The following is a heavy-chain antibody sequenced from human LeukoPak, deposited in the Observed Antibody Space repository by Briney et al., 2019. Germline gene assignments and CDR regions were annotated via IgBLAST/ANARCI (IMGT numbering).Heavy chain of an antibody. CDR3: ARGLEVFSGGDPGYWFDP. CDR2: MNPNSGNT. V-gene: IGHV1-8*03. J-gene: IGHJ5*02. Sequence: ASVKVSCKASGYTFTSYDINWVRQATGQGLEWMGWMNPNSGNTGYAQKFQGRVTITRSTSISTAYMELSSLRSEDTAVYYCARGLEVFSGGDPGYWFDPWGQGTLVTVSS. D-gene: IGHD2-21*01. CDR1: GYTFTSYD.